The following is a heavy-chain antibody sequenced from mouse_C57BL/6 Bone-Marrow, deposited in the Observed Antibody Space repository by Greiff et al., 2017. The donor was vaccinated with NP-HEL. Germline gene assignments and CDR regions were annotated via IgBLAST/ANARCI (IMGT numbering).Heavy chain of an antibody. CDR2: IRNKANNHAT. CDR3: TIYSNYGDAMDY. D-gene: IGHD2-5*01. J-gene: IGHJ4*01. CDR1: GFTFSDAW. V-gene: IGHV6-6*01. Sequence: EVKLEESGGGLVQPGGSMKLSCAASGFTFSDAWMDWVRQSPEKGLEWVAEIRNKANNHATYYAESVKGRFTISRDDSKSSVYLQMNSLRAEDTGIYYCTIYSNYGDAMDYWGQGTSVTVSS.